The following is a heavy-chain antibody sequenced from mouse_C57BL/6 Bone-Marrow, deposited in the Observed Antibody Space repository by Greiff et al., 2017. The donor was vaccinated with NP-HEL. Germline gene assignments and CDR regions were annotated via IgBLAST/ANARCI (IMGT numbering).Heavy chain of an antibody. CDR3: ARDRGLLYRYFDV. CDR1: GFTFSSYA. CDR2: ISDGGSYT. Sequence: EVKLMESGGGLVKPGGSLKLSCAASGFTFSSYAMSWVRQTPEKRLEWVATISDGGSYTYYPDNVKGRFTISRDNAKNNLYLQMSQLKSEDTAMYYCARDRGLLYRYFDVWGTGTTVTVSS. D-gene: IGHD2-3*01. V-gene: IGHV5-4*01. J-gene: IGHJ1*03.